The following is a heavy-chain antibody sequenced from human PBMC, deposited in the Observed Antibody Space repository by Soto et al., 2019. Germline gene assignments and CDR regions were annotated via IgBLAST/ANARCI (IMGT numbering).Heavy chain of an antibody. D-gene: IGHD1-7*01. CDR1: GGTFSSYA. V-gene: IGHV1-69*13. CDR3: ARDPLDGTTLEPTLDYGMDV. J-gene: IGHJ6*02. Sequence: SVKVSCKASGGTFSSYAISWVRQAPGQGLEWMGGIIPIFGTANYAQKFQGRVTITADESTSTAYMELSSLRSEDTAVYYCARDPLDGTTLEPTLDYGMDVWGQGTTVTVSS. CDR2: IIPIFGTA.